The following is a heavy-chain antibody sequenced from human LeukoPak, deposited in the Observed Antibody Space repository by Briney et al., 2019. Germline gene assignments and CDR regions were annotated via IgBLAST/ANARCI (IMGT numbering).Heavy chain of an antibody. V-gene: IGHV3-7*03. D-gene: IGHD3-22*01. CDR1: GFMFSSNW. CDR2: IKEDGTET. Sequence: GGSLRLSCAASGFMFSSNWMSWVRLAPGKGLEWVANIKEDGTETYYVDSVKGRFTISRDNAKNSLYLQMNSLRAEDTAVYYCARSADRSGYFREITLYYFDYWGQGTLVTVSS. J-gene: IGHJ4*02. CDR3: ARSADRSGYFREITLYYFDY.